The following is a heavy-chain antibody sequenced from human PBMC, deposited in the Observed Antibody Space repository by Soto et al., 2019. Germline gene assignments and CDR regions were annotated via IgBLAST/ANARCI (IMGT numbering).Heavy chain of an antibody. Sequence: PGGSLRLSCVASEYSFTRYTIYWVRQAPGKGLEWVSSISSSSSYIYYADSVKGRFTISRDNARTSVYLQMNSLRAEDTAVYYCARDYSASWSHYNVRWDFDDWGQGTEVTVSS. D-gene: IGHD3-10*01. CDR1: EYSFTRYT. CDR2: ISSSSSYI. CDR3: ARDYSASWSHYNVRWDFDD. J-gene: IGHJ3*01. V-gene: IGHV3-21*01.